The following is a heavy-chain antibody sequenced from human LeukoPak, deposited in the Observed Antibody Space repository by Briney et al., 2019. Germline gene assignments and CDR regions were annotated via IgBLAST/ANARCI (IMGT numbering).Heavy chain of an antibody. Sequence: GGSLRFSCAASGFTVSSNYMSWVRQAPGKGLEWVSVIYSGGSTYYADSVKGRFTISRHNSKNTLYLQMNSLRAEDTAVYYCARDLGSGSYDYWGQGTLVTVSS. CDR3: ARDLGSGSYDY. CDR2: IYSGGST. CDR1: GFTVSSNY. J-gene: IGHJ4*02. D-gene: IGHD3-10*01. V-gene: IGHV3-53*04.